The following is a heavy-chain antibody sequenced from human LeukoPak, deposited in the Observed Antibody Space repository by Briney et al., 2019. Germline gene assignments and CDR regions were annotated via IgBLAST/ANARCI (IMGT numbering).Heavy chain of an antibody. CDR2: ITGSGDWA. CDR3: AKDVIAASFDY. CDR1: GFTFSKYA. Sequence: GGSLRLSCAASGFTFSKYAMMWLRQAPGKGLEWVSAITGSGDWALYADSVKGRFTISRDNSKNTLYLQMNSLRAEDTAVYYCAKDVIAASFDYWGQGTLVTVSS. V-gene: IGHV3-23*01. D-gene: IGHD6-13*01. J-gene: IGHJ4*02.